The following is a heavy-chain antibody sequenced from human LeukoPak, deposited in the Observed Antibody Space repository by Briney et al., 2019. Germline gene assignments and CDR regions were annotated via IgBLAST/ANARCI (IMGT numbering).Heavy chain of an antibody. J-gene: IGHJ4*02. D-gene: IGHD5-18*01. CDR1: GFTFSDFW. V-gene: IGHV3-74*01. Sequence: GGSVRLFCAASGFTFSDFWMHWVRHAPGKGLVWVSRINSGGTVTNYADSVKGRLTISRDNDKNTLYLQMNSLRAEDTAVYYCARGGYHAYYLDYGGQGSLVTVSS. CDR3: ARGGYHAYYLDY. CDR2: INSGGTVT.